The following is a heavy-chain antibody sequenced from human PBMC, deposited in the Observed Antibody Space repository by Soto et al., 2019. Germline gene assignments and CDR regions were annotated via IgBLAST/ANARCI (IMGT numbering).Heavy chain of an antibody. V-gene: IGHV1-69*02. CDR1: GGTFSSYT. D-gene: IGHD2-15*01. CDR2: IIPILGIA. Sequence: QVQLVQSGAEVKKPGSSVKVSCKASGGTFSSYTISWVRQAPGQGLEWMGRIIPILGIANYAQKFQGRVTITADKSTSTAYMELSSLRSEDTAVYYCARTYCSGGSCSGQTCYYYGMDVWGQGTTVTVSS. J-gene: IGHJ6*02. CDR3: ARTYCSGGSCSGQTCYYYGMDV.